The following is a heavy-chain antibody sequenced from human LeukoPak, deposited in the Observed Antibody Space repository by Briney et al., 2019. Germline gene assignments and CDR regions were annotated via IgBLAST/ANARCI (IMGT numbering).Heavy chain of an antibody. CDR1: GFTFSSYK. Sequence: GGSLRLSCAASGFTFSSYKMNWVRQAPGKGLEWVSYISSSGSTIYYADSVKGRFTISRDNAKNSLYLQMNSLRAEDTAVYYCARSVRIAAAGTGDYWGQGTLVTVSS. CDR2: ISSSGSTI. D-gene: IGHD6-13*01. V-gene: IGHV3-48*03. CDR3: ARSVRIAAAGTGDY. J-gene: IGHJ4*02.